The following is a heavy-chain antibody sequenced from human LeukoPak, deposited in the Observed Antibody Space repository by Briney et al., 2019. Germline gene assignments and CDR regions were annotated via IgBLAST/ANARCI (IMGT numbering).Heavy chain of an antibody. CDR1: GFTFGDYA. J-gene: IGHJ4*02. CDR2: IRSKAYGGTT. D-gene: IGHD3-22*01. Sequence: QPGRSLRLSCTASGFTFGDYAMSWFRQAPGKGLESVGFIRSKAYGGTTEYAASVKGRFTISRDDSKSIAYLQMNSLKTEDTAVYYCTRDYGSYHYDSSGYYFSDYWGQGTLVTVSS. CDR3: TRDYGSYHYDSSGYYFSDY. V-gene: IGHV3-49*03.